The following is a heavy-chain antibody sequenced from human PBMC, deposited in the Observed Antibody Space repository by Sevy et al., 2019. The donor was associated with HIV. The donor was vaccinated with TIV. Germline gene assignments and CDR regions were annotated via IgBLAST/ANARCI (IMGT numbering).Heavy chain of an antibody. D-gene: IGHD2-8*01. Sequence: GGSLRLSCAASGFAFYDYSMSWIRQAPGKGLEWVATLSFGCGKINYADSVKGRFTISRDNSKISFYLPMDNLRVEDTALYYCAREGCTRPHDYWGQGTRVTVSS. CDR1: GFAFYDYS. J-gene: IGHJ4*02. CDR3: AREGCTRPHDY. V-gene: IGHV3-23*01. CDR2: LSFGCGKI.